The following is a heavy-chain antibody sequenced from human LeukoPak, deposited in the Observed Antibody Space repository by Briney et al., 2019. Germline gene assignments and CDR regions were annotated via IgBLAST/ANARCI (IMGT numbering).Heavy chain of an antibody. CDR2: IYHSGST. CDR3: ASTLRGYSYGPIDY. D-gene: IGHD5-18*01. Sequence: PSETLSLTCTVSGYSISSGYYWGWIRQPPGKGLEWTGSIYHSGSTYYNPSLKSRVTISVDTSKNQFSLKLSSVTAADTAVYYCASTLRGYSYGPIDYWGQGTLVTVSS. CDR1: GYSISSGYY. V-gene: IGHV4-38-2*02. J-gene: IGHJ4*02.